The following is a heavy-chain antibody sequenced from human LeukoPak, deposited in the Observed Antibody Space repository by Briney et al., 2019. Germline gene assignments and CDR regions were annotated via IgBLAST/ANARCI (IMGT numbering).Heavy chain of an antibody. D-gene: IGHD3-9*01. Sequence: ASVRISCTASGYTFTNYYIHWVRQAPGQGLEWMGIINPSHGITTCAQKFQGRVTITRDTSTSTVYMELSSLRSEDTAVYYCARGQLRYYDWAPFDIWGQGTTVIVSS. CDR1: GYTFTNYY. CDR3: ARGQLRYYDWAPFDI. V-gene: IGHV1-46*01. CDR2: INPSHGIT. J-gene: IGHJ3*02.